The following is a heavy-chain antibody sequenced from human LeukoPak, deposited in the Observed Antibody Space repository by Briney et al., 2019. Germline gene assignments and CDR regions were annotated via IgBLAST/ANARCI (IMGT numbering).Heavy chain of an antibody. V-gene: IGHV4-4*07. J-gene: IGHJ3*02. CDR2: IYTSGTI. D-gene: IGHD1-26*01. Sequence: SETLCLTCTVSGGSISSYYWSWIRQPAGTALEWIGRIYTSGTITYNPSLKSRVTMSVDTSKNQFYLKLSSVTAADTAVYYCARVRAPGELLRRDAFDIWGQGTMVTVSS. CDR3: ARVRAPGELLRRDAFDI. CDR1: GGSISSYY.